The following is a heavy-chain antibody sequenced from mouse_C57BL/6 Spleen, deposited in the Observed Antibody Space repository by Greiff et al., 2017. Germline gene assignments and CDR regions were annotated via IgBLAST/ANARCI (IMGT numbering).Heavy chain of an antibody. D-gene: IGHD2-13*01. CDR1: GYTFTSYW. Sequence: EVQLQESGTVLARPGASVKMSCKTSGYTFTSYWMHWVKQRPGQGLEWIGAIYPGNSDTSYNQKFKGKAKLTAVTSASTAYMGLSSLTNEDSAVYYGTRWEVNWYFDVWGTGTTVTVSS. V-gene: IGHV1-5*01. CDR2: IYPGNSDT. J-gene: IGHJ1*03. CDR3: TRWEVNWYFDV.